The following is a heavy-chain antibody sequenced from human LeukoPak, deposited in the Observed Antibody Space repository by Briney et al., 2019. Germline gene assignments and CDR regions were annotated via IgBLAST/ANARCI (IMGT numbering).Heavy chain of an antibody. D-gene: IGHD6-13*01. Sequence: SETLSLTCTFSGGFVSSSSYYWGWIRQPPGKGLEWIGSIYYSGTTYYIPSLKSRITISVDTSKNQFSLKLNSVTAADTAVSYCARHGGAAAAIDYWGQGTLVTVSS. CDR2: IYYSGTT. CDR1: GGFVSSSSYY. V-gene: IGHV4-39*01. CDR3: ARHGGAAAAIDY. J-gene: IGHJ4*02.